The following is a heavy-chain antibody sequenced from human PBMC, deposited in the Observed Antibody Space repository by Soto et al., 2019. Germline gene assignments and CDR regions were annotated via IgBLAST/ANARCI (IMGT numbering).Heavy chain of an antibody. CDR3: ATYKGANWWYFDY. D-gene: IGHD2-8*02. J-gene: IGHJ4*02. Sequence: QAQLVESGGGVVQPGTSLRLSCAASGFTFSSFALHWVRQAPGKGLEWVAVISYDGSTQLYADSVKGRFTISRDNSKNTLYLQMNSLRADDTAVYYCATYKGANWWYFDYWGQGTLVTVSS. CDR1: GFTFSSFA. CDR2: ISYDGSTQ. V-gene: IGHV3-30-3*01.